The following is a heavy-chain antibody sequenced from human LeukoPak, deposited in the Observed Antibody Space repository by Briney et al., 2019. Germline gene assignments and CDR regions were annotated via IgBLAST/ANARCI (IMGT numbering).Heavy chain of an antibody. CDR2: IARDDCT. CDR1: GFTFRDYS. V-gene: IGHV3-23*01. J-gene: IGHJ4*02. CDR3: VRERDRGRDVEDDFDL. D-gene: IGHD3-10*01. Sequence: GASLRLSCVASGFTFRDYSMAWVPQAPGGGLEWVSPIARDDCTLYPEPRKGRFSISHGHSRNLLVLQMNNLRAEDTAVYYCVRERDRGRDVEDDFDLWGRGTGVSASS.